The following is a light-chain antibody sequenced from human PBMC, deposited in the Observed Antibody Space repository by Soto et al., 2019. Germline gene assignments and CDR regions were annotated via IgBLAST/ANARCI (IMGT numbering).Light chain of an antibody. J-gene: IGKJ5*01. V-gene: IGKV3-11*01. CDR2: DAS. CDR3: QQRSNWHWIT. Sequence: EIVLTQSPATLSLSSGERATLSCRASQSVSSYLAWYQQKPGQAPRLLIYDASNRATGIPARFSGSGSGTDFTLTISSLEPEDFAVYYCQQRSNWHWITFGQGTRLEIK. CDR1: QSVSSY.